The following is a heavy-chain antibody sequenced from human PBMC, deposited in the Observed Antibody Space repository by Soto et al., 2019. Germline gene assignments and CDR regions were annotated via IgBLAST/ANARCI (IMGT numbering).Heavy chain of an antibody. J-gene: IGHJ4*02. CDR1: GFTFSSYG. Sequence: GGSLRLSCAASGFTFSSYGMHWVRQAPGKGLEWVAVISYDGSNKYYADSVKGRFTISRDNSKNTLYLQMNSLRAEDTAVYYCEKENSSGAPDYWGQGTLVTVSS. V-gene: IGHV3-30*18. CDR3: EKENSSGAPDY. CDR2: ISYDGSNK. D-gene: IGHD3-10*01.